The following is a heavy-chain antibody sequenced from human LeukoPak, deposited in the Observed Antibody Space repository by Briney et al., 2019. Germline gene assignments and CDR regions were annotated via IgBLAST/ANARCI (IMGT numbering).Heavy chain of an antibody. D-gene: IGHD6-13*01. CDR2: ISAYNGNT. Sequence: ASVKVSCKASGYTFTSSGATWVRQAPGQGLECMGWISAYNGNTNYAQKLQGRVTMTTDTSTSTAYMELRSLRSDDTAVYYCARGPQSRYSSSWYSIYWGQGTLVTVSS. V-gene: IGHV1-18*01. CDR3: ARGPQSRYSSSWYSIY. J-gene: IGHJ4*02. CDR1: GYTFTSSG.